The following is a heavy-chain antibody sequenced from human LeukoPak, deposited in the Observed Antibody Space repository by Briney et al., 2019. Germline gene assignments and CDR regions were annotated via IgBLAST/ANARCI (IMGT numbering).Heavy chain of an antibody. CDR1: GGSFSGYY. CDR2: INHSGGT. J-gene: IGHJ4*02. CDR3: ARGIVLTRFLEWLPAPYYFDY. V-gene: IGHV4-34*01. D-gene: IGHD3-3*01. Sequence: KPSETLSLTCAVYGGSFSGYYWSWIRQPPGKGLEWIGEINHSGGTNYNPSLKSRVTISVDTSKNQFSLKLSSVTAADTAVYYCARGIVLTRFLEWLPAPYYFDYWGQGTLVTVSS.